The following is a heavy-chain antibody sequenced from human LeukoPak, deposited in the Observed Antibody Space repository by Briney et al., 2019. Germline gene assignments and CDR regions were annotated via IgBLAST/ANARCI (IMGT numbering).Heavy chain of an antibody. Sequence: ASVKVSCKASGYIFTSYGIGWVRQAPGQGLEWMGWISVYNDNKNYAQKFQGRVTMTTDPSTSTAHMELRSLRSDDTAVYYCARDNDYVWGSYRYPGYWGQGTLVTVPS. J-gene: IGHJ4*02. D-gene: IGHD3-16*02. CDR1: GYIFTSYG. CDR3: ARDNDYVWGSYRYPGY. CDR2: ISVYNDNK. V-gene: IGHV1-18*01.